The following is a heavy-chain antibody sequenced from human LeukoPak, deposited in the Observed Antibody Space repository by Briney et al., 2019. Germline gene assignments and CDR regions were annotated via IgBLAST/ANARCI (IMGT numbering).Heavy chain of an antibody. J-gene: IGHJ6*02. CDR3: AKDDYGMDV. V-gene: IGHV3-23*01. CDR1: GFTFSSHA. Sequence: GGSLRLSCAASGFTFSSHAMNWVRQAPGKGLEWVSGISGGGDTTRYADSVKGRFTVSRDNSKNTLYVQVNSLRAEDTAVYYCAKDDYGMDVWGQGATVTVSS. CDR2: ISGGGDTT.